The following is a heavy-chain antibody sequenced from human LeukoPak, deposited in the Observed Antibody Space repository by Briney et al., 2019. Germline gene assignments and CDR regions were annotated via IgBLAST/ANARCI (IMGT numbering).Heavy chain of an antibody. Sequence: SETLSLTCTVSYGSIIGHYWSWIRQSPGKGLEWIAYIYSNENTNYNPSLNGRLTISEDTSKNQFTLKVRSVTTADTAVYYCARQTPYSGNHYFDYWGPGTLVTVSS. CDR2: IYSNENT. D-gene: IGHD1-26*01. CDR1: YGSIIGHY. J-gene: IGHJ4*02. V-gene: IGHV4-4*09. CDR3: ARQTPYSGNHYFDY.